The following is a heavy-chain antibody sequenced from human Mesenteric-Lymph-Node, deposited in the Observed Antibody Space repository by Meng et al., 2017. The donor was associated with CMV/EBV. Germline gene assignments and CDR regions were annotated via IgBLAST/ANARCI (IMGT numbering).Heavy chain of an antibody. CDR1: GGSFSGYY. D-gene: IGHD1-26*01. Sequence: SETLSLTCAVYGGSFSGYYCSWIRQPPGKGLEWIGEINHSGSTNYNPSLKSRATISMDTSKNQFSLKLSSVTAADTALYYCARVDKWVIYFDYWGQGALVTVSS. CDR2: INHSGST. V-gene: IGHV4-34*01. CDR3: ARVDKWVIYFDY. J-gene: IGHJ4*02.